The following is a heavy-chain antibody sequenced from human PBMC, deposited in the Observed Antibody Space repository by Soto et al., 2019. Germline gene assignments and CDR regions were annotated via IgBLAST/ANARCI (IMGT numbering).Heavy chain of an antibody. D-gene: IGHD1-1*01. CDR3: ARDPTTGDVLYYYYYGMDV. J-gene: IGHJ6*02. CDR1: GFTFSSYW. V-gene: IGHV3-7*03. CDR2: IKQDGSEK. Sequence: PGGSLRLSCAASGFTFSSYWMSWVRQAPGKGLEWVANIKQDGSEKYYVDSVKGRFTISRDNAKNSLYLQMNSLRAEDTAVYYCARDPTTGDVLYYYYYGMDVWGQGTTVTVSS.